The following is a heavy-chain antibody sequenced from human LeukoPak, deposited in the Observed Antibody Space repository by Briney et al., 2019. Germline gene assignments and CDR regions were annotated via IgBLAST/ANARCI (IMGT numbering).Heavy chain of an antibody. J-gene: IGHJ4*02. CDR1: GGSFSGYY. CDR2: INHSGST. V-gene: IGHV4-34*01. CDR3: ARAYSSSWTRFDL. Sequence: SETLSLTCAVYGGSFSGYYWSWIRQPPGKGLEWIGEINHSGSTNYNPTLKSRVTISVDTSKNQFSLKLSSVTAADTAVYYCARAYSSSWTRFDLWGQGTLVTVSS. D-gene: IGHD6-13*01.